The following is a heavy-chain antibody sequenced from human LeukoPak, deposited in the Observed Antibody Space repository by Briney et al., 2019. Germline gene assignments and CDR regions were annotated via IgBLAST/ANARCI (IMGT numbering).Heavy chain of an antibody. CDR3: ARRRFFRSSRPADGWFDP. CDR2: INHSGST. D-gene: IGHD3-3*01. J-gene: IGHJ5*02. CDR1: GGSISSGGYS. V-gene: IGHV4-30-2*01. Sequence: SQTLSLTCAVSGGSISSGGYSWGWIRQPPGKGLEWIGEINHSGSTNYNPSLKSRVTISVDTSKNQFSLKLSSVTAADTAVYYCARRRFFRSSRPADGWFDPWGQGTLVTVSS.